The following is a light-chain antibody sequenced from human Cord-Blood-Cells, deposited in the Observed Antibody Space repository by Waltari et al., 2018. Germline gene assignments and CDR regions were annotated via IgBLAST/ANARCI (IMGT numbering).Light chain of an antibody. CDR2: DVN. CDR1: SRDVGGYNY. CDR3: SSYTSSSTLV. J-gene: IGLJ2*01. Sequence: QSALTQPASVSGSPGPSITISCTGTSRDVGGYNYVPWYQQHPGKSPEPMIYDVNNRPSGVSNRFSGSKSGNTASLTISGLQAEDEADYYCSSYTSSSTLVFGGGTKLTVL. V-gene: IGLV2-14*01.